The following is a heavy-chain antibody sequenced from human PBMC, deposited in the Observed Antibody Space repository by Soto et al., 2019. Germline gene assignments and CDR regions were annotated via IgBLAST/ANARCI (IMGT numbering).Heavy chain of an antibody. V-gene: IGHV1-69*01. Sequence: QVQLVQSGAEVKKPGSSVKVSCKGSGDTFNSYAISWVRQAPGQGLEWMGAIIPMFGTANYAQKFQDRVTITADESTSTAYMELSSLRFDDTALYYCARGHFEHTYAGPYYFDYWGQGTLVTVSS. CDR3: ARGHFEHTYAGPYYFDY. CDR2: IIPMFGTA. J-gene: IGHJ4*02. CDR1: GDTFNSYA. D-gene: IGHD2-2*01.